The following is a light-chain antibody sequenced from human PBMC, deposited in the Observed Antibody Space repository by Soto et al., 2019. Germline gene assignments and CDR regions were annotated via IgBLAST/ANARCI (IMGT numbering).Light chain of an antibody. Sequence: QSVLTQPASVSGSPGQSITISCTGTSSDVGGYNYVSRNQQHPGKAPKLMIYEVSNRPSGVSNRFSGSKSGNTASLTISGLQADDEADYHCSSYTSSSTPVVFGGGTKLTVL. CDR3: SSYTSSSTPVV. CDR2: EVS. CDR1: SSDVGGYNY. V-gene: IGLV2-14*01. J-gene: IGLJ2*01.